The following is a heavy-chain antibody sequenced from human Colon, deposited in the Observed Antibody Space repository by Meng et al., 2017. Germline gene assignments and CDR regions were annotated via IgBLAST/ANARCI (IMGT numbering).Heavy chain of an antibody. Sequence: ASVKVSCNASGYTFSGYNIQWVRQAPGQGLEWMGGINAKSGDTNYAQKFQGRVTMTRDTSISTAYMELRRLRSDDTAMYYCARDITGDGLVFIDFWGQGTLVTVSS. D-gene: IGHD7-27*01. CDR3: ARDITGDGLVFIDF. J-gene: IGHJ4*02. CDR1: GYTFSGYN. CDR2: INAKSGDT. V-gene: IGHV1-2*02.